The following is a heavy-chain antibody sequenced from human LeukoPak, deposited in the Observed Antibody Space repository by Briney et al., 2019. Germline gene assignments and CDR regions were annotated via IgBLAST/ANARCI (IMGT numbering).Heavy chain of an antibody. D-gene: IGHD1-26*01. J-gene: IGHJ6*02. CDR1: GYTFTRYA. CDR2: INAANDNI. V-gene: IGHV1-3*01. Sequence: GASVKVSCKASGYTFTRYALHWVRQAPGQRLEWMGWINAANDNIKYSQKFQGRVTITRDTSASTAYMELSSLTSEDTAVYYCAREGIEGGALYGMDVWGQGTTVTVSS. CDR3: AREGIEGGALYGMDV.